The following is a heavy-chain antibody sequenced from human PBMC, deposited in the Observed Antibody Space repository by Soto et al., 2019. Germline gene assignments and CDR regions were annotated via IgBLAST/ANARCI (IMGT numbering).Heavy chain of an antibody. CDR1: GFTFSSYA. V-gene: IGHV3-30-3*01. D-gene: IGHD6-13*01. CDR2: ISYDGSKK. CDR3: ARGRWESGYDPTTYSSSWYGGVY. J-gene: IGHJ4*02. Sequence: QVQLVESGGGVVQPGRSLRLSCAASGFTFSSYAMHWVRQAPGKGLEWVAVISYDGSKKYYADSVKGRFTISRDNSKNTLYLQMNILRAEDTAVYYCARGRWESGYDPTTYSSSWYGGVYWGQGTLVTVSS.